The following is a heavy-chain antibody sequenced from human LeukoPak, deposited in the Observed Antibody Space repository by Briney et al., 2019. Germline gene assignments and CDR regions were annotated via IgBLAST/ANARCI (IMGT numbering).Heavy chain of an antibody. CDR2: ISSSSSYI. V-gene: IGHV3-21*01. D-gene: IGHD5-12*01. J-gene: IGHJ3*02. Sequence: GGSLRLSCAASGFTFSSYSMNWGRQAPGNGLEWVSSISSSSSYIYYADSVKVRFTISRDNAKNSLYLQMNSLRAADTAVYYCARDPSFRGYSGYDYPNPNAFDIWGQGTMVTVSS. CDR1: GFTFSSYS. CDR3: ARDPSFRGYSGYDYPNPNAFDI.